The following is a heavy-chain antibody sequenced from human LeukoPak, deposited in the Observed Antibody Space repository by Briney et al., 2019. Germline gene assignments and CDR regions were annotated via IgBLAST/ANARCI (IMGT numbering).Heavy chain of an antibody. Sequence: GASVKVSCKASGYTFTSYDINWVRQATGQGLEWMGWMNPNSGNTGYAQKFQGRVTMTRNTPISTAYMELSSLRSEDTAVYYCARVKLRYYDSSGYDYYYYYGMDVWGQGTTVTVSS. D-gene: IGHD3-22*01. J-gene: IGHJ6*02. CDR2: MNPNSGNT. CDR1: GYTFTSYD. CDR3: ARVKLRYYDSSGYDYYYYYGMDV. V-gene: IGHV1-8*01.